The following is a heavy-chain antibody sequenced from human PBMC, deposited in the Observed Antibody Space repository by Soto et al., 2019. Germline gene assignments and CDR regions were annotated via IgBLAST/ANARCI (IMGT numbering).Heavy chain of an antibody. Sequence: EVQLLESGGGLVQPGGSLRLSCAASGFTFSSYAMSWVRQAPGKGLEWVSAISGSGGSTYYADSVKGRFTISRDNSKNQLYLQMNSLRAEDTAVYYGAKDPRAFVKQWLPFPFDYWGQGTLVTVSS. CDR3: AKDPRAFVKQWLPFPFDY. V-gene: IGHV3-23*01. D-gene: IGHD6-19*01. CDR1: GFTFSSYA. J-gene: IGHJ4*02. CDR2: ISGSGGST.